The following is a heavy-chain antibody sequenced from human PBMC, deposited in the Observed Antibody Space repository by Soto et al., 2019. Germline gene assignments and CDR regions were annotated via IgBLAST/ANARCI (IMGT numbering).Heavy chain of an antibody. J-gene: IGHJ4*02. CDR2: ISSSSSYI. CDR1: GFTFSSYS. Sequence: EVQLVESGGGLVKPGGSLRLSCAASGFTFSSYSMNWVRQAPGKGLEWDSSISSSSSYIYYADSVKGRFTISRDNAKNSLYLQMNSLRAEDTAVYYCARDRIQLWSRFDYWGQGTLVTVSS. CDR3: ARDRIQLWSRFDY. D-gene: IGHD5-18*01. V-gene: IGHV3-21*01.